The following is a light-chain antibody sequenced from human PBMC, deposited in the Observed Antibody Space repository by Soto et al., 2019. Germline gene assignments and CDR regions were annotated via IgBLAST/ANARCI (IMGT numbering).Light chain of an antibody. Sequence: QSALTQPASVSGSPGQSITISCTGTSSDVGGYNYVSWYQQHPGKAPKFMIYEVSNRPSGVSNRFSGSKSGNTASLTISGLQAEDEADYYCSSYKSSSTHWVFGGGTKVTVL. V-gene: IGLV2-14*01. J-gene: IGLJ3*02. CDR2: EVS. CDR1: SSDVGGYNY. CDR3: SSYKSSSTHWV.